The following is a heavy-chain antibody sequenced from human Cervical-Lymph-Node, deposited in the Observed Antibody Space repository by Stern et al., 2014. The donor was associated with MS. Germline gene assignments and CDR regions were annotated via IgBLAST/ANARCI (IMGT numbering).Heavy chain of an antibody. CDR1: GYTFIGYY. Sequence: VQLEESGAEVKKPGASVKVSCQASGYTFIGYYIHWVRQAPGQGLEWMGWINPNNGGTTYAQKFQGRVTMTRETSISTAYMELTSLTSDDTVVYYCARQASRNFDYWGQGTLVTVSS. J-gene: IGHJ4*02. CDR2: INPNNGGT. CDR3: ARQASRNFDY. V-gene: IGHV1-2*02.